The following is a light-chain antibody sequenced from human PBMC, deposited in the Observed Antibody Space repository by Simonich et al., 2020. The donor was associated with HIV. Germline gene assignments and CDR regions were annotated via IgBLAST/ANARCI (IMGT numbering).Light chain of an antibody. CDR1: QSISRW. CDR2: KAS. CDR3: QQYNSYYT. Sequence: DIQMTQSPSTLSAPVGASVTITCRASQSISRWLAWYQQKPGTAPKLLIYKASSLESGVPSRCSGSGSGTEFILTISRLPPDDFATYYRQQYNSYYTFGQGTKLEIK. J-gene: IGKJ2*01. V-gene: IGKV1-5*03.